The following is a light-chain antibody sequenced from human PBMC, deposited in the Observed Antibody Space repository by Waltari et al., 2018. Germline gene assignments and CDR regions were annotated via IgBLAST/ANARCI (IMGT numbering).Light chain of an antibody. CDR3: QQSYRTPPT. Sequence: DIQMTESPSSLPASVGDRVPVTCRASQSIRSYLNWYQQKPGKAPKLLIYAASSLQSGVPSRFSGSGSGTDFTLTISSLQPEDFATYYCQQSYRTPPTFGQGTKLEIK. CDR2: AAS. CDR1: QSIRSY. V-gene: IGKV1-39*01. J-gene: IGKJ2*01.